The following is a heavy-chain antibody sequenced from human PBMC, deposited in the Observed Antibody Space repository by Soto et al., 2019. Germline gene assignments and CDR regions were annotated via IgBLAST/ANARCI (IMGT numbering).Heavy chain of an antibody. CDR1: GFPFSSYG. Sequence: GGSLRLSCAASGFPFSSYGMHWVRQAPGKGLDWVGVIWYDGSNKDYAESVKGRFTISRDNSKNMLYLQMNSLRADDTAVYYCASSINWGQGTLVTVS. CDR2: IWYDGSNK. CDR3: ASSIN. V-gene: IGHV3-33*03. J-gene: IGHJ4*02.